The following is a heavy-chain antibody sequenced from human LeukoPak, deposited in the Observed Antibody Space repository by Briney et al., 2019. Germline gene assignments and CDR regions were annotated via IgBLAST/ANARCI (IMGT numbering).Heavy chain of an antibody. Sequence: ASVKVSCKVSGYTPTELSMHWVRQAPGKGLEWMGGFDPEDGETIYAQKFQGRVTMTEDTSTDTAYMELSSLRSEDTAVYYCATDEIKYGVRGVISRWFDPWGQGTLVTVSS. V-gene: IGHV1-24*01. CDR3: ATDEIKYGVRGVISRWFDP. J-gene: IGHJ5*02. CDR1: GYTPTELS. CDR2: FDPEDGET. D-gene: IGHD3-10*01.